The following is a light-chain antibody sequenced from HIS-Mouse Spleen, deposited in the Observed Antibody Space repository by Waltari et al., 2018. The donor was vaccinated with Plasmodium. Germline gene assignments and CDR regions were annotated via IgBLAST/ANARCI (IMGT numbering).Light chain of an antibody. Sequence: QSALTQPPSASGSPGQSVTISCPGTSSDVGGYNYVSWYQQHPGKAPNLMIYEVSKRPSGVPDRFSGSKSGNTASLTVSGLQAEDEADYYCSSYAGSNNLEVFGGGTKLTVL. J-gene: IGLJ2*01. CDR3: SSYAGSNNLEV. CDR2: EVS. CDR1: SSDVGGYNY. V-gene: IGLV2-8*01.